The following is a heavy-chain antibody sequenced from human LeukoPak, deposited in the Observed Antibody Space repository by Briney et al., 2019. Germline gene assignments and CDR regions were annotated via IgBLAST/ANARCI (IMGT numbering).Heavy chain of an antibody. V-gene: IGHV4-34*01. CDR2: INHSGST. Sequence: SGTLSLTCAVYGGSFSGYYWSWIRQPPGKGLEWIGEINHSGSTNYNPSLKSRVTISVDTSKNQFSLKLSSVTAADTAVYYCAAGFRYCSSTSCWDFGYWGQGTLVTVSS. J-gene: IGHJ4*02. D-gene: IGHD2-2*01. CDR1: GGSFSGYY. CDR3: AAGFRYCSSTSCWDFGY.